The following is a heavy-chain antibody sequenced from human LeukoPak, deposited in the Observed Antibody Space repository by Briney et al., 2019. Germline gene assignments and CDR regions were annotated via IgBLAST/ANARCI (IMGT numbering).Heavy chain of an antibody. CDR1: GFTFSSYA. CDR3: AKEVGLSAAGTRGDFDY. CDR2: ISGSGGST. V-gene: IGHV3-23*01. Sequence: GGSLRLSCAASGFTFSSYAMSWVRQAPGKGLVCVSSISGSGGSTYYADSVKGRYTISRDNSKNTLYLQMSSLRAEDTALYYCAKEVGLSAAGTRGDFDYWGQGTLVTVSS. D-gene: IGHD6-13*01. J-gene: IGHJ4*02.